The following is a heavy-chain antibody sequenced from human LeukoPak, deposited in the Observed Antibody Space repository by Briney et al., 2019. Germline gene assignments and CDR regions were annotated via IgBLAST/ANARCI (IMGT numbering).Heavy chain of an antibody. D-gene: IGHD6-19*01. J-gene: IGHJ5*02. CDR2: IYYSGST. Sequence: SETLSLTCTVSGGSISSSSYYWGWIRQPPGKGLEWIGSIYYSGSTNYNPFLKSRVTISVDTSKNQFSLKLSSVTAADTAVYYCARARSGSGWYWFDPWGQGTLVIVSS. V-gene: IGHV4-39*07. CDR1: GGSISSSSYY. CDR3: ARARSGSGWYWFDP.